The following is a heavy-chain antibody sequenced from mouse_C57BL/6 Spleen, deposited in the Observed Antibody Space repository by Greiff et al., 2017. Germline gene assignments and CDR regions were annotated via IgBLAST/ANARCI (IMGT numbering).Heavy chain of an antibody. CDR3: ASTYGSRYWYFDV. CDR2: IYPGSGST. V-gene: IGHV1-55*01. Sequence: QVQLKQPGAELVKPGASVKMSCTASGYTFTSYWITWVKQRPGQGLEWIGDIYPGSGSTNYNEKFKSKATLTVDTSASTAYMQLSSLTSEDSAVYYCASTYGSRYWYFDVWGTGTTVTVSS. CDR1: GYTFTSYW. D-gene: IGHD1-1*01. J-gene: IGHJ1*03.